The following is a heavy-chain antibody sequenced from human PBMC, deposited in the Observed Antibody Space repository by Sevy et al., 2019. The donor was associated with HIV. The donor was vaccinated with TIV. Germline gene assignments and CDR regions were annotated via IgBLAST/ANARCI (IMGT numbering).Heavy chain of an antibody. CDR1: GFIFSTYW. V-gene: IGHV3-30*03. Sequence: GGSLRLSCAASGFIFSTYWMSWVRQAPGKGLEWVALISLHGTNKDYRDSVKGRFTISRDDAKNTVYVEMTSLTVEDTALYYCVRETGGSGSAGYFGDWGQGTLVTVSS. CDR2: ISLHGTNK. J-gene: IGHJ4*02. D-gene: IGHD2-15*01. CDR3: VRETGGSGSAGYFGD.